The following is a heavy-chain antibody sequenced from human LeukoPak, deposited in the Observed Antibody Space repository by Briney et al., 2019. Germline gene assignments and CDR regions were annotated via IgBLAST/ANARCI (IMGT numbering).Heavy chain of an antibody. Sequence: GGSLRLSCAASGFTFSHFWMSWVRQAPGKGLEWVAYIKKTGSETYYVDSVKGRFTITRDNTRNSLFLQMYSLRAEDTAVYFCAREDGYCSGGNCYSYFDSWGQGTLVTVSS. CDR1: GFTFSHFW. J-gene: IGHJ4*02. CDR3: AREDGYCSGGNCYSYFDS. CDR2: IKKTGSET. V-gene: IGHV3-7*01. D-gene: IGHD2-15*01.